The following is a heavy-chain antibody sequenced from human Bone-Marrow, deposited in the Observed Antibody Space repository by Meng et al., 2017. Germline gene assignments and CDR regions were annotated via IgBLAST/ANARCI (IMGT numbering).Heavy chain of an antibody. CDR1: GYTFTSYD. V-gene: IGHV1-8*01. CDR3: ARVKPTVTAGGWYYGMDV. Sequence: ASVQVSCQASGYTFTSYDINWVRQATGKGLEWMGRMNPNSGNTGYAHKFQGRVTMTRNTSISTAYMELSSLRSEDTAVYYCARVKPTVTAGGWYYGMDVWGQGTTVTVSS. CDR2: MNPNSGNT. J-gene: IGHJ6*02. D-gene: IGHD4-17*01.